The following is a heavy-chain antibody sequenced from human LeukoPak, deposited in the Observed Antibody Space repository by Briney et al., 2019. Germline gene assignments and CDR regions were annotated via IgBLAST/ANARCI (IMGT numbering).Heavy chain of an antibody. J-gene: IGHJ4*02. CDR2: IYYSGST. Sequence: PSETLTLTCTVSGGSIRSTTSYWGWIRQPPGKGLEWIGSIYYSGSTYYNPSLKSRVTISVDTSKNQFSLKLSSVTAADTAVYYCARGRLRGVIAAAKVSFDYWGQGTLVTVSS. D-gene: IGHD6-13*01. CDR3: ARGRLRGVIAAAKVSFDY. V-gene: IGHV4-39*07. CDR1: GGSIRSTTSY.